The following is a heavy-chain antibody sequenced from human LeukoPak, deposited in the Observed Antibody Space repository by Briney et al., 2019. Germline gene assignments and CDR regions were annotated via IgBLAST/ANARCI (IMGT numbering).Heavy chain of an antibody. CDR1: GGSFSGYY. D-gene: IGHD2-2*01. V-gene: IGHV4-59*01. CDR3: ARGADIVVVPAATYFDY. J-gene: IGHJ4*02. CDR2: IYYSGST. Sequence: PSETLSLTCAVYGGSFSGYYWSWIRQPPGKGLEWIGYIYYSGSTNYNPSLKSRVTISVDTSKNQFSLKLSSVTAADTAVYYCARGADIVVVPAATYFDYWGQGTLVTVSS.